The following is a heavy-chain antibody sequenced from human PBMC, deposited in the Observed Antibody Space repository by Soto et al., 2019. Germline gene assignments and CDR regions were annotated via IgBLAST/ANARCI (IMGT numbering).Heavy chain of an antibody. D-gene: IGHD5-12*01. CDR1: GFTFSSYA. J-gene: IGHJ4*02. V-gene: IGHV3-30-3*01. CDR2: ISYDGSNK. Sequence: PGGSLRLSCAAAGFTFSSYAMHWVRQAPGKGLEWVAVISYDGSNKYYADSVKGRFTISRDNSKNTLYLQMNSLRAEDTAVYYCAKAFGNGYDFDSWGQGTLVTVSS. CDR3: AKAFGNGYDFDS.